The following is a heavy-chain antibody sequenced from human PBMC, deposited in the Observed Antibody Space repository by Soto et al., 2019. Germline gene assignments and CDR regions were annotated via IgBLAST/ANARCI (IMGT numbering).Heavy chain of an antibody. D-gene: IGHD3-3*01. CDR2: ISAYNGNT. CDR1: GYTFTSYG. J-gene: IGHJ3*02. CDR3: ARAGITIFGVALRPGDGAFDI. Sequence: EASVKVSCKASGYTFTSYGISCVRQAPGQGLEWMGWISAYNGNTNYAQKLQGRVTMTTDTSTSTAYMELRSLRSDDTAVYYCARAGITIFGVALRPGDGAFDIWGQGTMVTVSS. V-gene: IGHV1-18*01.